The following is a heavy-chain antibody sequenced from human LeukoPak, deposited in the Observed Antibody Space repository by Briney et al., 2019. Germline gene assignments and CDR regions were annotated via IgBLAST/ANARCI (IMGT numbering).Heavy chain of an antibody. CDR1: GYTFTGYN. CDR2: INLNSGDT. J-gene: IGHJ3*02. Sequence: ASVKVSCKASGYTFTGYNVHWVRQAPGQGLEWMGRINLNSGDTDFAQNFQDRVTLTRATSVTTAFMELSSLRFDDTALYYCARPFQSASDTFDIWGQGTMVTVSS. D-gene: IGHD3-16*01. CDR3: ARPFQSASDTFDI. V-gene: IGHV1-2*06.